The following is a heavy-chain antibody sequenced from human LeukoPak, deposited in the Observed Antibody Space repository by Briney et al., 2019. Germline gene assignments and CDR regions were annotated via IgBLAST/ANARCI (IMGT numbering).Heavy chain of an antibody. Sequence: SGGSLRLSCAASGSTFSSYAMHWVRQAPGKGLEYVSAISSNGGSTYYANSVKGRFTISRDNSRNTLYLQMGSLRAEDMAVYYCARETAGDGYNGRGGTLDYWGQGTLVTVSS. V-gene: IGHV3-64*01. CDR3: ARETAGDGYNGRGGTLDY. J-gene: IGHJ4*02. CDR1: GSTFSSYA. D-gene: IGHD5-24*01. CDR2: ISSNGGST.